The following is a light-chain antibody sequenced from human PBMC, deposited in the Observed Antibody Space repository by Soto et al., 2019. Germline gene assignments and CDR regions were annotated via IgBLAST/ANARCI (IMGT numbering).Light chain of an antibody. J-gene: IGLJ3*02. CDR3: SSYTISSNGV. Sequence: QSALTQPASVSGSPGQSITISCTGTSNDVGAYNYVSWYQQHPGKAPKLMIYEVNNRPSGVSNRFSGSKSGNTASLTISGLQAEDEADYYCSSYTISSNGVFGGGTKVTVL. CDR2: EVN. V-gene: IGLV2-14*01. CDR1: SNDVGAYNY.